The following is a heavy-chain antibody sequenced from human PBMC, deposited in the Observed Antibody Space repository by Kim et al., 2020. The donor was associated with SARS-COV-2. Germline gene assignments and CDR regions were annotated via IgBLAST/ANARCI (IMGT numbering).Heavy chain of an antibody. Sequence: GGSLRLSCAASGFTFSSYAMSWVRQAPGKGLEWVSAISGSGGSTYYADSVKGRFTISRDNSKNTLYLQMNSLRAEDTAVYYCAKDLFSGVVVIRGPFDYWGQGTLVTVSS. CDR3: AKDLFSGVVVIRGPFDY. CDR2: ISGSGGST. CDR1: GFTFSSYA. J-gene: IGHJ4*02. D-gene: IGHD3-22*01. V-gene: IGHV3-23*01.